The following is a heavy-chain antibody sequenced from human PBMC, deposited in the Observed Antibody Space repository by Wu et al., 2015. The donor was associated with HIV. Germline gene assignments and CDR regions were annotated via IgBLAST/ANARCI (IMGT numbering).Heavy chain of an antibody. CDR1: GYTFTGYY. D-gene: IGHD3-10*01. J-gene: IGHJ5*02. CDR2: INPNSGGT. V-gene: IGHV1-2*02. CDR3: ARDGKLLWFGESGWFDP. Sequence: QVQLVQSGAEVKKAWGSVKVSCKASGYTFTGYYMHWVRQAPGQGLEWMGWINPNSGGTNYAQKFQGRVTMTRDTSISTAYMDLSRLRSDDTAVYYCARDGKLLWFGESGWFDPWGQGTLVTVSS.